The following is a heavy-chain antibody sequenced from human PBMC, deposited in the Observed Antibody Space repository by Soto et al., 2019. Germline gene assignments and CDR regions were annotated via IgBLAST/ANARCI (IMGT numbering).Heavy chain of an antibody. D-gene: IGHD3-22*01. V-gene: IGHV3-33*01. CDR3: ARDRYYYDSSGYLFDY. CDR2: IWYDGSNK. CDR1: GFTFSSYG. Sequence: QVQLVESGGGVVQPGRSLRLSCEASGFTFSSYGMHWVRQAPGKGLEWVAVIWYDGSNKYYADSVKGRFTISRDNSKNTLYLQMNSLRAEDTAVYYCARDRYYYDSSGYLFDYWGQGTLVTVSS. J-gene: IGHJ4*02.